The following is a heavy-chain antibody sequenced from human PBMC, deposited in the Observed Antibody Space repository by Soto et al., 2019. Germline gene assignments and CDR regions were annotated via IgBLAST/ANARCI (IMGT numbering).Heavy chain of an antibody. Sequence: VQLVESGGGLVQPGGSLRLSCAASGFTFSHYWMHWVRQAPGKGLVWVSRIRSDGSDTTYTGSVKGRFTISRDNAKNTLFLQMNSLRAEDTAVYYCAIVITAGSRSFDYWGQGTLVTVSS. V-gene: IGHV3-74*01. J-gene: IGHJ4*02. CDR3: AIVITAGSRSFDY. D-gene: IGHD3-22*01. CDR1: GFTFSHYW. CDR2: IRSDGSDT.